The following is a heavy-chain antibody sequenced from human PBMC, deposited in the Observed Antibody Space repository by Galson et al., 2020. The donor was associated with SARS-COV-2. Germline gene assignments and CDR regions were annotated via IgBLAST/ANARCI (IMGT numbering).Heavy chain of an antibody. D-gene: IGHD3-16*01. CDR2: ISWNSGDI. Sequence: SCAASGFTFDDYAMHWVRQAPGKGLEWVSGISWNSGDIGYADSVKGRFTISRDNAKNSLYLQMNSLRAEDTALYYCAKDIMHGGVGWYFDLWGRDTLVTVSS. CDR1: GFTFDDYA. J-gene: IGHJ2*01. CDR3: AKDIMHGGVGWYFDL. V-gene: IGHV3-9*01.